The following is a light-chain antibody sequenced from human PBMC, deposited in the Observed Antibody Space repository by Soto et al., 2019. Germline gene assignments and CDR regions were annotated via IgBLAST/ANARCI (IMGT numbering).Light chain of an antibody. V-gene: IGKV3-11*01. CDR2: DAS. CDR1: QSVGDY. J-gene: IGKJ4*01. Sequence: EIVLTQSPATLSLSPGERATLSCRASQSVGDYLGWYQTKPGQAPSLLIYDASQRATGVPARFSASGSGTDFNLNISSLEPEDFAICYCQKREDLPRALGGGNKVEF. CDR3: QKREDLPRA.